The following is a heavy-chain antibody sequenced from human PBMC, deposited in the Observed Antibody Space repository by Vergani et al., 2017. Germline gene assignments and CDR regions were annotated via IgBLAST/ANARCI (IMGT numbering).Heavy chain of an antibody. J-gene: IGHJ5*01. Sequence: EVQLEESGGGLVLPGRSLRLSCVASGFTSAGYAMHWVRQAPGKGLEWVSGISWNSNSIGYADSVKGRFTISRDNAKNSLYLQMNSLRAEDTALYYCAKDLCTSSGGGWFDSWGQGTLVTVSS. V-gene: IGHV3-9*02. D-gene: IGHD6-6*01. CDR2: ISWNSNSI. CDR3: AKDLCTSSGGGWFDS. CDR1: GFTSAGYA.